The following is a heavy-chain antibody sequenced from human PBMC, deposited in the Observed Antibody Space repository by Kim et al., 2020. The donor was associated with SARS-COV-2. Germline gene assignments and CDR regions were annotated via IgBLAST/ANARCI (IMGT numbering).Heavy chain of an antibody. Sequence: GWSLRLSCVASEFTFSTYAMSWVRQAPGKGLEWVSSISSSGSSTYYVDSVKGRFTISRDNSKSTLFLQMTSLRAEDTALYYCAKGERTSARRFDPWGQGTLVTVSS. CDR1: EFTFSTYA. CDR2: ISSSGSST. V-gene: IGHV3-23*01. CDR3: AKGERTSARRFDP. D-gene: IGHD6-6*01. J-gene: IGHJ5*02.